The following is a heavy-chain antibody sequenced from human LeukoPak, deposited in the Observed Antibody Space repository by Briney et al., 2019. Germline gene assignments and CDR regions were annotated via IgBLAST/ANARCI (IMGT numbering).Heavy chain of an antibody. CDR3: ARVSSLYYYGMDV. Sequence: PSQTLSLTCTVSGGSISSGDYYWSWIRQPPGKGLEWIGNIYYSGSTYYNPSLKSRVTISVDTSKNQFSLKLSSVTAADTAVYYCARVSSLYYYGMDVWGQGTTVTVSS. CDR1: GGSISSGDYY. CDR2: IYYSGST. V-gene: IGHV4-30-4*01. J-gene: IGHJ6*02. D-gene: IGHD2-2*01.